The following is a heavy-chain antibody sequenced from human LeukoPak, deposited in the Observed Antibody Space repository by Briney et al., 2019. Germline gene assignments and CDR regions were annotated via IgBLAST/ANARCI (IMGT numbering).Heavy chain of an antibody. CDR3: ARTIVVVPAAILGFPFWWFDP. V-gene: IGHV4-30-4*08. Sequence: SGTLSLTCTVSGGSISSGDYYWSWIRQPPGKGLEWIGYIYYSGSTYYNPSLKSRVTISVDTSKNQFSLKLSSVTAADTAVYYCARTIVVVPAAILGFPFWWFDPWGQGTLVTVSS. D-gene: IGHD2-2*02. J-gene: IGHJ5*02. CDR1: GGSISSGDYY. CDR2: IYYSGST.